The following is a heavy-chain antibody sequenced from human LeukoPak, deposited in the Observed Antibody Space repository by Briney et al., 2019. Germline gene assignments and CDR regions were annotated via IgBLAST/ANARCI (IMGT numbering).Heavy chain of an antibody. CDR1: GGSISSYY. Sequence: PSETLSLTCTVSGGSISSYYWSWIRQPAGKELERIGRMYTTGSTNYNPSLKSRVTMSVDTSKNQFSLKLSSMTAADTAVYYCARWGKYDSSGYYCGFDNWGQGTLVTVSS. D-gene: IGHD3-22*01. V-gene: IGHV4-4*07. J-gene: IGHJ4*02. CDR3: ARWGKYDSSGYYCGFDN. CDR2: MYTTGST.